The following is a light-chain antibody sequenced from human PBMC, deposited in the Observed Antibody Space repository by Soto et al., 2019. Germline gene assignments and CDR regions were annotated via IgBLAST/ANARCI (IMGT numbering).Light chain of an antibody. CDR3: QHYYSTPPT. V-gene: IGKV4-1*01. CDR2: WAS. Sequence: DIVMTQSPDSLAVSLGERATINCKSSQSVLYSSNNKNFLAWYQQKPGRPPKLLIYWASTRESGVPDRFSGSGSGTDFTLTISSLQAEDVAVYYCQHYYSTPPTFGQGTKVDIK. J-gene: IGKJ1*01. CDR1: QSVLYSSNNKNF.